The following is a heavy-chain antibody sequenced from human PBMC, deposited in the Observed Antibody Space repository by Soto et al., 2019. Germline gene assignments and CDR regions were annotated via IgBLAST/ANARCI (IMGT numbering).Heavy chain of an antibody. CDR3: AENIVVVPAAKGTYYYYGMDV. D-gene: IGHD2-2*01. V-gene: IGHV1-69*01. CDR1: GGTFSSYA. Sequence: QVQLVQSGAEVKKPGSSVKVSCKASGGTFSSYAISWVRQAPGQGLEWMGGIIPIFGTANYAQKFQGRVTIPADESTSTAYMELGSLRSEDTAVYYCAENIVVVPAAKGTYYYYGMDVWGQGTTVTVSS. J-gene: IGHJ6*02. CDR2: IIPIFGTA.